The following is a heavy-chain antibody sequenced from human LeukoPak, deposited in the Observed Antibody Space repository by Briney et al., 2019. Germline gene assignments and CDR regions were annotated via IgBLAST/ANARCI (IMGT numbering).Heavy chain of an antibody. V-gene: IGHV4-34*01. Sequence: SETLSLACAVYGGSFSGYYWSWIRQPPGKGLEWIGEINHSGSTNYNPSLKSRVTISVDTSKNQFSLKLSSVTAADTAVYYCARGLGRSSGWYTYFQHWGQGTLVTVSS. CDR2: INHSGST. J-gene: IGHJ1*01. CDR3: ARGLGRSSGWYTYFQH. CDR1: GGSFSGYY. D-gene: IGHD6-19*01.